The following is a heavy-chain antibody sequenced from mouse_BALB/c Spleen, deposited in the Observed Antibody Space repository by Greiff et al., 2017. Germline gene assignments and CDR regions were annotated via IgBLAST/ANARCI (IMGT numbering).Heavy chain of an antibody. J-gene: IGHJ2*01. D-gene: IGHD2-4*01. CDR1: GFTFSDYY. CDR2: ISDGGSYT. Sequence: EVMLVESGGGLVKPGGSLKLSCAASGFTFSDYYMYWVRQTPEKRLEWVATISDGGSYTYYPDSVKGRFTISRDNAKNNLYLQMSSLKSEDTAMYYCARDYDYDEGYYFDYWGQGTTLTVSS. CDR3: ARDYDYDEGYYFDY. V-gene: IGHV5-4*02.